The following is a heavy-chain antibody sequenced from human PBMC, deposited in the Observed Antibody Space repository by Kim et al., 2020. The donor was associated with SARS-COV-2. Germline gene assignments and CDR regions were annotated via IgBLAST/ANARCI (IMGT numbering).Heavy chain of an antibody. J-gene: IGHJ5*02. D-gene: IGHD6-6*01. V-gene: IGHV1-69*02. CDR3: ARRYSSSPIGGFDP. Sequence: AQKFQGRVTITADKSTSTAYMELSSLRSEDTAVYYCARRYSSSPIGGFDPWGQGTLVTVSS.